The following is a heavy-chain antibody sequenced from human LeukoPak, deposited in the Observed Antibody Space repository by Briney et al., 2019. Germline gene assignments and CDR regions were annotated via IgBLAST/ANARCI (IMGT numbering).Heavy chain of an antibody. J-gene: IGHJ4*02. CDR3: AKPSYCGGECYSEHYFDY. CDR2: ISYDGNNK. CDR1: GFTFRTYS. Sequence: GGSLRLSCAASGFTFRTYSMNWVRQAPGKGLEWVAVISYDGNNKYYTDSVKGRFTISRDNSKNTLYLQMNSLRAEDTAVYYCAKPSYCGGECYSEHYFDYWGQGTLVTVSS. D-gene: IGHD2-21*01. V-gene: IGHV3-30*18.